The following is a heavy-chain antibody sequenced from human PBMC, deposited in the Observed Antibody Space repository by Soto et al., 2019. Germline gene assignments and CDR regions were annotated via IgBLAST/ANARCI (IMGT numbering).Heavy chain of an antibody. CDR1: GGTFSRHA. CDR3: ARDYGHDCSGGNCYFYF. CDR2: IVPLFGTA. Sequence: SVKVSCKASGGTFSRHAINWVRQAPGHGLQWMGGIVPLFGTANYAQKFQGRVTITADESTSTAHMELRSLRSEDTAVYYCARDYGHDCSGGNCYFYFWGQGTPVTVSS. J-gene: IGHJ4*02. D-gene: IGHD2-15*01. V-gene: IGHV1-69*13.